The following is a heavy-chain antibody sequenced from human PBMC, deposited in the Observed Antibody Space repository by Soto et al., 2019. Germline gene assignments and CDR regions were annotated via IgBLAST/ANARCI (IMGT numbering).Heavy chain of an antibody. CDR3: ANFGDFYDLATGNPLTWPYFDY. V-gene: IGHV3-23*01. J-gene: IGHJ4*02. CDR1: GFIFNNYA. D-gene: IGHD3-16*01. Sequence: GSLRLSCAASGFIFNNYAMSWVRQAPGKGLEWVSFISAGGGSPNYADSVKGRFTISRDNSKNMVYLQMNSLRAEDTAVYYCANFGDFYDLATGNPLTWPYFDYRRQGT. CDR2: ISAGGGSP.